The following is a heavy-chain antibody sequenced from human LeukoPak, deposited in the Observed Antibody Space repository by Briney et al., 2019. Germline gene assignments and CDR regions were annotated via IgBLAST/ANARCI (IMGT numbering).Heavy chain of an antibody. D-gene: IGHD1-20*01. CDR3: ARRRYNWNAIDY. Sequence: PGGSLRLSCAASGFTFSDYYMSWIRQAPGKGLEWVSCISSSGSTIYYADSVKGRFTISRDNAENSLYLQMNSLRAEDTAVYYCARRRYNWNAIDYWGQGTLVTVSS. V-gene: IGHV3-11*01. J-gene: IGHJ4*02. CDR2: ISSSGSTI. CDR1: GFTFSDYY.